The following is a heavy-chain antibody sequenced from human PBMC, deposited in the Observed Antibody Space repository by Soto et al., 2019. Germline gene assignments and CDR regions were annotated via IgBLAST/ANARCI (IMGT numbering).Heavy chain of an antibody. D-gene: IGHD1-26*01. CDR3: ARDNSGSYYHHLWYFDL. CDR1: GGTFSSYG. Sequence: QVQLVQSGAEVKKPGSSVKVSCKASGGTFSSYGISWVRQAPGQGLEWMGGIIPIFGTANYAQKFQGRVTITADKSTSTAYVEVSSLRSADTAVYYCARDNSGSYYHHLWYFDLWGRGTLVTVS. CDR2: IIPIFGTA. V-gene: IGHV1-69*06. J-gene: IGHJ2*01.